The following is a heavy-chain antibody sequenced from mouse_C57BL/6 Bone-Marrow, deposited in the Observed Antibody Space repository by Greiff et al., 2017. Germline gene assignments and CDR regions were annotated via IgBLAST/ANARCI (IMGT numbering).Heavy chain of an antibody. Sequence: EVKLEESGGGLVQPGGSMKLSCVASGFTFSNYWMNWVRQSPEKGLEWVAQIRLKSDNYATHYAESVKGRFTISRDDSKSSVYLQMNNLRAEDTGIYYCTDRITTVADWYFHVWGTGTTVTVSS. CDR3: TDRITTVADWYFHV. CDR1: GFTFSNYW. D-gene: IGHD1-1*01. V-gene: IGHV6-3*01. J-gene: IGHJ1*03. CDR2: IRLKSDNYAT.